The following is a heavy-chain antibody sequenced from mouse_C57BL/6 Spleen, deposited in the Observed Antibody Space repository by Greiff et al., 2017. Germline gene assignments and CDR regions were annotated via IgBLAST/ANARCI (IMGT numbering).Heavy chain of an antibody. D-gene: IGHD2-5*01. CDR2: LWSDGST. Sequence: QVQLKESGPGLVAPSQSLSITCTVSGFSLTSYGVHWVRQPPGKGLEWLVVLWSDGSTTYNSALNSRLSISKDNSKSQVFLKMNSLQTDDTAMYYCASPAYYSNYEFAYWGQGTLVTVSA. CDR3: ASPAYYSNYEFAY. V-gene: IGHV2-6*03. J-gene: IGHJ3*01. CDR1: GFSLTSYG.